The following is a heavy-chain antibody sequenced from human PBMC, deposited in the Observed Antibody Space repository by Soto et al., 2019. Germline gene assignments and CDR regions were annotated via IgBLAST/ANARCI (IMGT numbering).Heavy chain of an antibody. J-gene: IGHJ4*02. D-gene: IGHD3-22*01. CDR1: GGTFSSYA. Sequence: QVQLVQSGAEVQKPGSSVKVSCKASGGTFSSYAISWVRQAPGQGLEWMGGSSPIFGTANYAQKFQGRVTITAAESTSSAYVELSGLSSQETRVYYCASERSYYYTSSYLDYWGQGTLASVCS. CDR3: ASERSYYYTSSYLDY. CDR2: SSPIFGTA. V-gene: IGHV1-69*12.